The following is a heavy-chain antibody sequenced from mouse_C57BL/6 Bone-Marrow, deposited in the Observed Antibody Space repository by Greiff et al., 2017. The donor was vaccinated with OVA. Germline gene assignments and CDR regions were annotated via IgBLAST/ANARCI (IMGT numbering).Heavy chain of an antibody. J-gene: IGHJ3*01. V-gene: IGHV1-55*01. CDR2: IYPGSGST. Sequence: QVQLQQPGAELVKPGASVKMSCKASGYTFTSYWITWVKQRPGQGLEWIGDIYPGSGSTNYNEKFKSKATLTVDTSSSTAYMQLSSLTSEDSAVYYCASYYGSSYDWFDYWGQGTLVTVSA. CDR1: GYTFTSYW. D-gene: IGHD1-1*01. CDR3: ASYYGSSYDWFDY.